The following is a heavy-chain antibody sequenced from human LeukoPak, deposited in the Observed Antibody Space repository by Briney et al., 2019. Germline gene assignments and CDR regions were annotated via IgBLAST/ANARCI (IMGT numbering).Heavy chain of an antibody. J-gene: IGHJ4*02. D-gene: IGHD3-10*01. CDR3: ARLLTIIYYFDY. V-gene: IGHV4-39*07. CDR2: IYYSGST. CDR1: GGSISSSSYY. Sequence: SETLSLTCTVSGGSISSSSYYWGWIRQPPGKGLEWIGSIYYSGSTYYNPSLKSRVTISVDTSKNQFSLKLSSVTAADTAVYYCARLLTIIYYFDYWGQGTLVTVSS.